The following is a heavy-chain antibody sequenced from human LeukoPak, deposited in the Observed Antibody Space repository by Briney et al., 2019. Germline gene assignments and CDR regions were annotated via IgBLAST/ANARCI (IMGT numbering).Heavy chain of an antibody. D-gene: IGHD1-7*01. CDR3: ARAPPYNWNYLKYYYYMDV. V-gene: IGHV4-59*01. Sequence: PSETLSLTCTVSGGSISNYYWSWIQQPPGKGLEWIGYIYYSGSTNNNPSLKSRVTISVDTSKNQFSLKLNSVTAADTAVYYCARAPPYNWNYLKYYYYMDVWGKGTTVTVSS. CDR2: IYYSGST. J-gene: IGHJ6*03. CDR1: GGSISNYY.